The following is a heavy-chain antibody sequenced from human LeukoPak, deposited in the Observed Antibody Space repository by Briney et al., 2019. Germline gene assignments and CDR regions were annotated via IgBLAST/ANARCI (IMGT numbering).Heavy chain of an antibody. CDR2: IKKDGSER. CDR3: ARGSGWLIDD. CDR1: GFSLSRYY. D-gene: IGHD6-19*01. Sequence: GGSLRLSCEDSGFSLSRYYMTWVRQAPGKGLEWVANIKKDGSERFYGDSVKGRFTISRDNAKNSLYLQMNSLRVEDTAVYYCARGSGWLIDDWGQGTLVTVSS. V-gene: IGHV3-7*04. J-gene: IGHJ4*02.